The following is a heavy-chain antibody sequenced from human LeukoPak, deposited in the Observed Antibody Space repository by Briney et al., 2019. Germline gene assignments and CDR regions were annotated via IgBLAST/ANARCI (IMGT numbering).Heavy chain of an antibody. CDR2: IRYDGSNK. CDR1: GFTFSSYG. V-gene: IGHV3-30*02. D-gene: IGHD5-12*01. CDR3: ARILGYGGYDSPFDY. J-gene: IGHJ4*02. Sequence: PGGSLRLSCAASGFTFSSYGMHWVRQAPGKGLEWVAFIRYDGSNKYYADSVKGRFTISRDNSKNTLYLQMNSLRAEDTAVYYCARILGYGGYDSPFDYWGQGTLVTVSS.